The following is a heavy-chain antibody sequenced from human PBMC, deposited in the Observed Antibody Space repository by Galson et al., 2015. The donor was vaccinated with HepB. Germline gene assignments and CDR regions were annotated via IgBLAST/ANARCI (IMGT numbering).Heavy chain of an antibody. Sequence: SLRLSCAASGFTFNNYAMSWVHQAPGKGLEWVSGNSGSGGSTWYADSVKGRFTISRDNYKNTLYLHMNSLRAEDTALYYCARSRDGYTLGCFNIWGQGTMVIVSS. V-gene: IGHV3-23*01. D-gene: IGHD5-24*01. CDR3: ARSRDGYTLGCFNI. J-gene: IGHJ3*02. CDR2: NSGSGGST. CDR1: GFTFNNYA.